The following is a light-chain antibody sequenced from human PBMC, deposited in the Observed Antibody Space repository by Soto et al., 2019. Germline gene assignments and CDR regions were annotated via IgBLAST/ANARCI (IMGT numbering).Light chain of an antibody. V-gene: IGLV2-14*01. CDR2: EVT. J-gene: IGLJ3*02. CDR1: SSDVGGHNY. Sequence: QSVLTQPASVSGSPGQSITISCTGTSSDVGGHNYVSWYQQHPGKAPKLMIYEVTNRPSGVSNRFSGSKSGNTASLTISGLQAEDEADYYCSSYTSSHTWVFGGGTKLTVL. CDR3: SSYTSSHTWV.